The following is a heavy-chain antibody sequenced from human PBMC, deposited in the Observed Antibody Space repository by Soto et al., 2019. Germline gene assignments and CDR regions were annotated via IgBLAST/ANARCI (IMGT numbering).Heavy chain of an antibody. Sequence: ASVKVSCKTSGYTFTDYYVHWVRQAPGQGLEWRGRINPNSGVTNYAQKFQGWVTLTSDASVATAYMELNSLKSDDTAVYYCAKDKGYSYGYGYNWFDPWGQGTLVTVSS. CDR3: AKDKGYSYGYGYNWFDP. J-gene: IGHJ5*02. CDR2: INPNSGVT. D-gene: IGHD5-18*01. CDR1: GYTFTDYY. V-gene: IGHV1-2*04.